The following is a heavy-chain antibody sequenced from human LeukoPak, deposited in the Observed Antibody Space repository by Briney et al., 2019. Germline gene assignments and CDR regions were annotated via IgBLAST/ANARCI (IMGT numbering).Heavy chain of an antibody. CDR3: ARGRRTIAVAGTDAFDI. Sequence: VASVKVSCKASGGTFSSYAISWVRQATGQGLDWMGRIIPILGIANYAQKFQGRVTITADKSTSTAYMELSSLRSEDTAVYYCARGRRTIAVAGTDAFDIWGQGTMVTVSS. D-gene: IGHD6-19*01. V-gene: IGHV1-69*04. CDR1: GGTFSSYA. J-gene: IGHJ3*02. CDR2: IIPILGIA.